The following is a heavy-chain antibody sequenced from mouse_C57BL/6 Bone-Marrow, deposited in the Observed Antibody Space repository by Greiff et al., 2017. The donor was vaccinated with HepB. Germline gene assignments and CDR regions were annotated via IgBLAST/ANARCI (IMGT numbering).Heavy chain of an antibody. CDR2: INPYNGGT. V-gene: IGHV1-19*01. CDR3: ARGTLYDGYH. Sequence: EVQLQQSGPVLVKPGASVKMSCKASGYTFTDYYMNWVKQSHGKSLEWIGVINPYNGGTSYNQKFKGKATLTVDKSSSTAYMELNSLTSEDSAVYYCARGTLYDGYHWGQGTLVTVSA. CDR1: GYTFTDYY. J-gene: IGHJ3*01. D-gene: IGHD2-3*01.